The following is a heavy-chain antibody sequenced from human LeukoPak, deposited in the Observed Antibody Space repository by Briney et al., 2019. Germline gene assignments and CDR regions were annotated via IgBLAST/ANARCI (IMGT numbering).Heavy chain of an antibody. CDR3: ARGEYSNGWSLEH. CDR2: VKYDGSDK. V-gene: IGHV3-7*04. D-gene: IGHD6-19*01. J-gene: IGHJ4*02. Sequence: PGGSLRLSCVASGFIFGNYWMNWVRQAPGKGLEWVASVKYDGSDKYYVESVMGRFTISRDNAKNSQHLQMSGLRVEDTAVYYCARGEYSNGWSLEHWGQGILVTVSS. CDR1: GFIFGNYW.